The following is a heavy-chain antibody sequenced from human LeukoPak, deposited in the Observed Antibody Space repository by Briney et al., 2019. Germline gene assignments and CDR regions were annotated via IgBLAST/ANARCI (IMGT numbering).Heavy chain of an antibody. Sequence: GASVKVSCKASGYTFTSYGISWVRQAPGQGLEWMGIINPSGGSTSYAQKFQGRVTMTRDTSTSTVYMELSSLRSEDTAVYYCARGYSSGYPFDYWGQGTLVTVSS. CDR3: ARGYSSGYPFDY. CDR1: GYTFTSYG. V-gene: IGHV1-46*01. D-gene: IGHD3-22*01. J-gene: IGHJ4*02. CDR2: INPSGGST.